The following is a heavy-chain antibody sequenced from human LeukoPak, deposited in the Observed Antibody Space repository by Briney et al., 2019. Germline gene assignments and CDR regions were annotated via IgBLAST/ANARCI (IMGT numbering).Heavy chain of an antibody. CDR2: ISYDGSNK. J-gene: IGHJ4*02. V-gene: IGHV3-30-3*01. D-gene: IGHD2-21*02. Sequence: GGSLRLSCTASGFSFSDYAMHWVRQAPGKGLEWVAIISYDGSNKEYADSVKGRFTISRDNSKKTLYLQMNSLRAEDTAVYYCAREGRCGGDCYYDYWGQGTLVTVSS. CDR1: GFSFSDYA. CDR3: AREGRCGGDCYYDY.